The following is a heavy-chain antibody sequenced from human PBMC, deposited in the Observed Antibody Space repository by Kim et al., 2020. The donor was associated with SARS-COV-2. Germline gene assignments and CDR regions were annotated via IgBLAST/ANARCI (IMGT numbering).Heavy chain of an antibody. CDR1: GFTFGSYG. J-gene: IGHJ4*02. CDR3: AKVLSYGSGSYYYD. Sequence: GGSLRLSCASPGFTFGSYGMTWVRQAPGQGLEWVSSIGGSGGSTYYADSVKGRFTISRDNSKNTLFLQMNSLRGDDTAVYFCAKVLSYGSGSYYYDWGQGTLVTVSS. V-gene: IGHV3-23*01. CDR2: IGGSGGST. D-gene: IGHD3-10*01.